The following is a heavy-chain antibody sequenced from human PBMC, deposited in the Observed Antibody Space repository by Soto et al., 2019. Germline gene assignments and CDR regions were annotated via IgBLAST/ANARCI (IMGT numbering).Heavy chain of an antibody. D-gene: IGHD3-22*01. J-gene: IGHJ4*02. CDR1: GGTFSSYP. CDR2: IIPIFGTA. Sequence: SVKVSCKASGGTFSSYPISWVLQAPGQGLDWMGVIIPIFGTANYAQKFQGRVTITADESTSTAYMELSSLRSEDTAVYYCARAAHPHYYDSSGYYLDYFDYWGQGTLVTVSS. V-gene: IGHV1-69*13. CDR3: ARAAHPHYYDSSGYYLDYFDY.